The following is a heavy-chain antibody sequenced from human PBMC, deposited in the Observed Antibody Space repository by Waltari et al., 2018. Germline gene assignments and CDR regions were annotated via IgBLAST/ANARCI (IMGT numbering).Heavy chain of an antibody. CDR3: ARDLVPTGLLWFGEFIDAFDI. CDR1: GYTFTSYA. CDR2: INTNTGNP. V-gene: IGHV7-4-1*02. J-gene: IGHJ3*02. Sequence: QVQLVQSGSELKKPGASVKVSCKASGYTFTSYAMNWVRQAPGQGLEWMGWINTNTGNPTYAQGFTGRFVFSLDTSVSTAYLQISSLKAEDTAVYYCARDLVPTGLLWFGEFIDAFDIWGQGTMVTVSS. D-gene: IGHD3-10*01.